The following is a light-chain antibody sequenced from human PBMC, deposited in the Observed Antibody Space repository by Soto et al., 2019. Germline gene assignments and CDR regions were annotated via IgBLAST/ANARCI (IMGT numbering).Light chain of an antibody. CDR3: QQYHSYSWT. V-gene: IGKV1-5*03. CDR1: QTISSW. Sequence: DIQMTQSPSTLSASVGDRVTITCRASQTISSWLAWYQQKPGKAPSLLIYKASSLESGVPPRFSGSGSGTEFTLTISSLQADDFATYYCQQYHSYSWTFGQGTKVDI. CDR2: KAS. J-gene: IGKJ1*01.